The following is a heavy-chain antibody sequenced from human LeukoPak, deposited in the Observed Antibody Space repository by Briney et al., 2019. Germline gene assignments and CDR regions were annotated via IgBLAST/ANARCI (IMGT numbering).Heavy chain of an antibody. J-gene: IGHJ3*02. V-gene: IGHV1-18*01. D-gene: IGHD2-2*01. CDR3: ARDGADPGIVVVPDGAFDI. CDR2: ISAYNGNT. Sequence: GASVKVSCKASGYTFTSYGISWVRQAPGQGLEWMGWISAYNGNTNYAQKLQGRVTMTTDTSTSTAYMELRSLRSDDTAVYYCARDGADPGIVVVPDGAFDIWGQGTMVTVSS. CDR1: GYTFTSYG.